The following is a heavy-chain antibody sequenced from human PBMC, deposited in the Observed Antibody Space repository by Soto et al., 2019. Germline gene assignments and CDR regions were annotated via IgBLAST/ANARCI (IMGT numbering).Heavy chain of an antibody. V-gene: IGHV4-39*01. J-gene: IGHJ4*02. Sequence: SETLSLTCTVSGGSISSSSYYWGWIRQPPGKGLDWIGSIYYSGSTYYNTSLKSRVTISVDTSKNQFSLKLSSVTAADTAVYYCARRASRDYDFWSGKPGVFDYWGQGTLVTVTS. CDR2: IYYSGST. D-gene: IGHD3-3*01. CDR3: ARRASRDYDFWSGKPGVFDY. CDR1: GGSISSSSYY.